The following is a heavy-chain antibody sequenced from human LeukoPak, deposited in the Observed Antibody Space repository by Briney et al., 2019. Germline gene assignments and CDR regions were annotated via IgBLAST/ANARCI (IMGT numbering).Heavy chain of an antibody. CDR3: AGTVYSSGWLEYFQH. Sequence: PGGSLRLSCAASGFTFSSYWMSWVRQAPGKGLEWVANIKQDGSEKYYVDSVKGRSTISRDNAKNSLYLQMNSLRAEDTAVYYCAGTVYSSGWLEYFQHWGQGTLVTVSS. CDR2: IKQDGSEK. V-gene: IGHV3-7*03. D-gene: IGHD6-19*01. J-gene: IGHJ1*01. CDR1: GFTFSSYW.